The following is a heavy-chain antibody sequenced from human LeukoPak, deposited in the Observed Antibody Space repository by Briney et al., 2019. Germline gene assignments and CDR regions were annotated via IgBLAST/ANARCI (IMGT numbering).Heavy chain of an antibody. J-gene: IGHJ4*02. CDR3: ARVTGYMTEDYFDY. V-gene: IGHV4-38-2*02. CDR2: VDHSGGT. CDR1: GYSLSSGYY. D-gene: IGHD6-13*01. Sequence: PSETLSLTCTVSGYSLSSGYYWGWIRQPPGKGLEWIGSVDHSGGTYYNPSLRSRVSISVDTSKNQFSLKLYSVTAADTAVYYCARVTGYMTEDYFDYWGQGTLITVSS.